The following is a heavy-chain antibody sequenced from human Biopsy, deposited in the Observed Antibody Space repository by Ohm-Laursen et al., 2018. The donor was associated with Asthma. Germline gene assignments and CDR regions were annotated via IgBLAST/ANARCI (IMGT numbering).Heavy chain of an antibody. J-gene: IGHJ3*02. D-gene: IGHD1-7*01. CDR1: GFTFSDSY. CDR2: ITGSGGST. V-gene: IGHV3-23*01. Sequence: SLRLSCAASGFTFSDSYMSWIRQAPGKGLEWVSLITGSGGSTYYADSVKGRFTISRDNSKNTLYLQMNSLRAEDTAVYYCAKDWSWNYVYAFDIWGQGTMVTVSS. CDR3: AKDWSWNYVYAFDI.